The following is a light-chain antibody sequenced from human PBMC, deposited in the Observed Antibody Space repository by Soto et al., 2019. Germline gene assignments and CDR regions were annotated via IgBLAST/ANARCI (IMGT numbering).Light chain of an antibody. Sequence: DIKMTQSPSSLSASVGDRVTITCRASQNISTHLNWYLQKPGKAPNLLIYDASSLQSGVPSRFSGSGSGTDFTLTISSLQPEDFAAYYCQQSFTTPCTFGQGTKLEIK. V-gene: IGKV1-39*01. J-gene: IGKJ2*02. CDR2: DAS. CDR3: QQSFTTPCT. CDR1: QNISTH.